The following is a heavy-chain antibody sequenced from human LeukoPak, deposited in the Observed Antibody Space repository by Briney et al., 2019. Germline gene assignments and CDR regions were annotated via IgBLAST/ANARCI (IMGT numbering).Heavy chain of an antibody. Sequence: GGSLTLSCAASGFTFSSFGMHWVRQAPGKGLEWVAVIWYDASNKYYADSVKGRFTISRDNSKNTLYLQMNGLRDDDTAVYYCVRGVGVSRFNYLDPWGQGTLVIVSS. CDR2: IWYDASNK. J-gene: IGHJ5*02. D-gene: IGHD1-7*01. CDR3: VRGVGVSRFNYLDP. CDR1: GFTFSSFG. V-gene: IGHV3-33*01.